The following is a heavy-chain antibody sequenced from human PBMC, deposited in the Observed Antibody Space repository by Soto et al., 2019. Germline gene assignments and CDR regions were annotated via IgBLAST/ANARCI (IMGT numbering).Heavy chain of an antibody. CDR1: GYTFTSYA. J-gene: IGHJ5*02. CDR3: ARSPAAIVGATFWFDP. Sequence: ASVKVSCKASGYTFTSYAMHWVRQAPGQRLEWMEWINAGNGNTKYSQKFQGRVTITRDTSASTAYMELSSLRSEDTVVYYCARSPAAIVGATFWFDPWGQGTLVTVSS. D-gene: IGHD1-26*01. V-gene: IGHV1-3*01. CDR2: INAGNGNT.